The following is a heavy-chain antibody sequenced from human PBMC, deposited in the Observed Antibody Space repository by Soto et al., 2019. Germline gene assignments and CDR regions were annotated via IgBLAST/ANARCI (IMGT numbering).Heavy chain of an antibody. Sequence: GESLKISCKGSGYSFTSYWISWVRQMPGKGLEWMGRIDPSDSYTNYRPSFQGHVTISADKSISTAYLQWSSLKASDTAMYYCAGEVYAITTDYYYGMDVWGQGTTVTVSS. D-gene: IGHD2-8*01. V-gene: IGHV5-10-1*01. CDR1: GYSFTSYW. CDR2: IDPSDSYT. CDR3: AGEVYAITTDYYYGMDV. J-gene: IGHJ6*02.